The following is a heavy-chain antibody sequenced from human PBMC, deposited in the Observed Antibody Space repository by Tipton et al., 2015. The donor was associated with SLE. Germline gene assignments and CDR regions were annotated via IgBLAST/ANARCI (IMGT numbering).Heavy chain of an antibody. CDR3: ARHVGEWSSSSGSYGMDV. CDR1: SVSISSYF. Sequence: TLSLTCTVSSVSISSYFWSWIRQPPGKGLESIGYVYYSGSTNYNPSLRSRVTISVDTSKNQFSLKLSSVTAADTAVYYCARHVGEWSSSSGSYGMDVWGQGTTVTVYS. V-gene: IGHV4-59*08. D-gene: IGHD6-6*01. J-gene: IGHJ6*02. CDR2: VYYSGST.